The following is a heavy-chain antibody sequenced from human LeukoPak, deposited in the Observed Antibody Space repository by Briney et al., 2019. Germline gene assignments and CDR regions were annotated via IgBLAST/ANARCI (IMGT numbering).Heavy chain of an antibody. CDR3: ARWGSTSCYDY. Sequence: PGGSLRLSCAASGFTFSTYAMRWVLQAPGKGLEYVSAISTNGDSTYYADSVKGRFTISRDNSKNTLFLQMGSLRADDMAVYYSARWGSTSCYDYWGQGSLVSVSS. V-gene: IGHV3-64*02. CDR1: GFTFSTYA. CDR2: ISTNGDST. J-gene: IGHJ4*02. D-gene: IGHD2-2*01.